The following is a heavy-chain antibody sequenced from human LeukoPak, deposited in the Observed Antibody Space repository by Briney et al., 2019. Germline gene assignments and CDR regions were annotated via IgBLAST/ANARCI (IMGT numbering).Heavy chain of an antibody. D-gene: IGHD3-3*01. J-gene: IGHJ5*02. CDR2: IYYSGST. V-gene: IGHV4-59*01. Sequence: SATLSLTCTVSGGSISSYYWSWIRQPPGKGLEWIGYIYYSGSTNYNPSLKSRVTISVDTSKNQFSLKLSSVTAADTAVYYCARAEYYDFWSGYQNWFDPWGQGTLVTVSS. CDR1: GGSISSYY. CDR3: ARAEYYDFWSGYQNWFDP.